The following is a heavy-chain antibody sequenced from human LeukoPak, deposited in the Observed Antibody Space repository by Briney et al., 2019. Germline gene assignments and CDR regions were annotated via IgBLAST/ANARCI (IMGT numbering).Heavy chain of an antibody. CDR3: AKARAIMVATFFDY. Sequence: GGSLRLSCAASGFTFSSYAMSWVRQAPGKGLEWVSAISGSGGGTYYADSVKGRFTISRDNSKNTLYLQMNSLRAEDTAVYYCAKARAIMVATFFDYWGQGTLVTVSS. CDR1: GFTFSSYA. CDR2: ISGSGGGT. J-gene: IGHJ4*02. V-gene: IGHV3-23*01. D-gene: IGHD5-12*01.